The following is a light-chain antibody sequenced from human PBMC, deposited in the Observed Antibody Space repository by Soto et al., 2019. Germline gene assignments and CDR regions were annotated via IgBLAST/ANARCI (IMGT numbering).Light chain of an antibody. V-gene: IGLV1-40*01. CDR2: GNS. CDR1: SSNIGAGYD. CDR3: QSFDNSLSGWV. J-gene: IGLJ3*02. Sequence: QLVLTQPPSVSGAPGQRVTISCTGSSSNIGAGYDVHWYQQPPGTAPKLLIYGNSNRPSGVPDRFSGSKSGTSASLAITGLQAEDEADYYCQSFDNSLSGWVFGGGTKLT.